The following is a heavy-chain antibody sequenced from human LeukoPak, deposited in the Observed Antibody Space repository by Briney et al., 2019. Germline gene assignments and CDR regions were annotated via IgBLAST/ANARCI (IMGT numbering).Heavy chain of an antibody. D-gene: IGHD3-3*01. J-gene: IGHJ4*02. CDR2: ISGSGGST. CDR3: ANSVSYYDFWSGVGY. Sequence: GGSLRLSRAASGFTFSSYAMSWVRQAPGKGLEWVSAISGSGGSTYYADSVKGRFTISRDNSKNTLYLQMNSLRAEDTAVYYCANSVSYYDFWSGVGYWGQGTLVTVSS. V-gene: IGHV3-23*01. CDR1: GFTFSSYA.